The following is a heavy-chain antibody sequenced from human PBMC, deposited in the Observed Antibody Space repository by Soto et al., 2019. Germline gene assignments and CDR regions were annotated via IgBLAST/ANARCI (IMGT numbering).Heavy chain of an antibody. D-gene: IGHD3-10*01. J-gene: IGHJ6*02. CDR2: IIPILNTA. Sequence: QVHLVQSGAEVKKPGSSVRVSCKTSGGTFSSYSFTWVRQAPGQGLEWMGEIIPILNTANFAQKFQSRVTITADEHTSTVYMHLSSLSPDDTAVYYCARVDYDSTYGFYYYGLDVWGQGTTVTVSS. CDR3: ARVDYDSTYGFYYYGLDV. V-gene: IGHV1-69*01. CDR1: GGTFSSYS.